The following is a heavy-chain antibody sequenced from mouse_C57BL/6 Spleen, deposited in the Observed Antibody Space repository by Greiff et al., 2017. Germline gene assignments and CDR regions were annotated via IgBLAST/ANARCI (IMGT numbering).Heavy chain of an antibody. Sequence: QVQLQQPGAELVKPGASVKMSCKASGYTFTSYWITWVQQRPGQGLEWIGDIYPGSGSTNYNEKFKSQATLTVDPSSSTAYMQLSSLTSEGSAVYYCAKSAVYDTEYAVDYWGQGTSVTVSS. CDR2: IYPGSGST. CDR3: AKSAVYDTEYAVDY. CDR1: GYTFTSYW. V-gene: IGHV1-55*01. D-gene: IGHD2-3*01. J-gene: IGHJ4*01.